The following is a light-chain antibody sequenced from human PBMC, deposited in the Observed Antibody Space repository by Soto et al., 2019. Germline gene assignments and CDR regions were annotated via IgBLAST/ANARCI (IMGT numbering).Light chain of an antibody. V-gene: IGKV3-20*01. CDR3: QHYGSSPRGT. CDR1: QSVSSNY. J-gene: IGKJ1*01. CDR2: GAS. Sequence: IVLTQSPGTLSLSPGERATLSCWASQSVSSNYLAWYQQKPGQAPRLLIYGASSRATGIPVRFSGSGSGTDFTLTISRLEPEDFVVYYCQHYGSSPRGTFGQGTKVEI.